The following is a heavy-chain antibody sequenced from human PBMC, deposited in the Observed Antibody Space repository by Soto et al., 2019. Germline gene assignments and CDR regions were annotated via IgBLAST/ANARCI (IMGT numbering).Heavy chain of an antibody. CDR1: GFTFSSYS. Sequence: GGSLRLSCAASGFTFSSYSMNWVRQAPGKGLEWVSPISSSSSYIYYADSVKGRFTISRDNAKNSLYLQMNSLRAEDTAVYYCARDQYSGYDFGNWYFDLWGRGTLVTVSS. CDR3: ARDQYSGYDFGNWYFDL. CDR2: ISSSSSYI. D-gene: IGHD5-12*01. V-gene: IGHV3-21*01. J-gene: IGHJ2*01.